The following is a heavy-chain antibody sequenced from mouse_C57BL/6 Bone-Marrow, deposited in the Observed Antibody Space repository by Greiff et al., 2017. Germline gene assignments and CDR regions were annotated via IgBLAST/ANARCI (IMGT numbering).Heavy chain of an antibody. CDR2: IDPENGDT. V-gene: IGHV14-4*01. Sequence: DVKLQESGAELVRPGASVKLSCTASGFNIKDDYMHWVKQRPEQGLEWIGWIDPENGDTEYASKFQGKATITADTSSNTAYLQLSSLTSEDTAVYYCTTFPGVAWFAYWGQGTLVTVSA. CDR3: TTFPGVAWFAY. J-gene: IGHJ3*01. D-gene: IGHD4-1*01. CDR1: GFNIKDDY.